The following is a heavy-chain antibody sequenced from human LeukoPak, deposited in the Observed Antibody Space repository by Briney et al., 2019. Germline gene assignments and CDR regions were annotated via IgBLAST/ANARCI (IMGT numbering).Heavy chain of an antibody. CDR3: TRDTIYAKGDY. V-gene: IGHV1-18*01. D-gene: IGHD2/OR15-2a*01. CDR2: ISPYNGNT. CDR1: GYTFTNNG. Sequence: ASVKLSCKASGYTFTNNGISWTRQAPGQAPEWMGWISPYNGNTHYTPNLRGRLTMTTDTSTSTAYMELRSLTSDDTAVYYCTRDTIYAKGDYWGQGTLVTVSS. J-gene: IGHJ4*02.